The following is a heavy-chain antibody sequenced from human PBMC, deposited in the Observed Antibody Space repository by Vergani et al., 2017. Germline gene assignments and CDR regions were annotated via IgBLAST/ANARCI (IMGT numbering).Heavy chain of an antibody. Sequence: QVQLQESGPGLVKPSQTLSLTCTVSGDSIVSVSYYWTWIRQPAGKGLEWIGRIYASGNTNYNPSLRSRVIMSVDTSKNKISLKLTSVTAADTAVYYCASKRGACRAAYCHSYDFWGPGTLIGVSS. D-gene: IGHD1-26*01. CDR1: GDSIVSVSYY. CDR3: ASKRGACRAAYCHSYDF. V-gene: IGHV4-61*02. CDR2: IYASGNT. J-gene: IGHJ4*02.